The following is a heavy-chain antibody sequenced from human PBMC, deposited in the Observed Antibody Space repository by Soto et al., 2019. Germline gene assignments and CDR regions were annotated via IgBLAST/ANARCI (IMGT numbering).Heavy chain of an antibody. V-gene: IGHV5-10-1*01. J-gene: IGHJ5*02. Sequence: PGESLKISCKGSGYSFTSYWISWVRQMPGKGLEWMGRIDPSDSYTNYSPSFQGHVTISADKSISTAYLQWSSLKASDTAMYYCARLRYYYDSSGLGVPNWFDPWGQGTMVTVSS. CDR3: ARLRYYYDSSGLGVPNWFDP. CDR1: GYSFTSYW. CDR2: IDPSDSYT. D-gene: IGHD3-22*01.